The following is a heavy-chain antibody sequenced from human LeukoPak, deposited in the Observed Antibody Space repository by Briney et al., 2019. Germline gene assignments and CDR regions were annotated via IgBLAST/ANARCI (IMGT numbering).Heavy chain of an antibody. J-gene: IGHJ4*02. CDR1: GFTFSSYA. CDR3: AKNVVFPGELGGEY. D-gene: IGHD1-26*01. V-gene: IGHV3-23*01. CDR2: ISGSGGST. Sequence: PGGSLRLSXAASGFTFSSYAMSWVRQAPGKGLEWVSAISGSGGSTYYADSVKGRFTISRDNSKNTLYLQMNSLIAEDTPVYYFAKNVVFPGELGGEYWGQGTLVTVSS.